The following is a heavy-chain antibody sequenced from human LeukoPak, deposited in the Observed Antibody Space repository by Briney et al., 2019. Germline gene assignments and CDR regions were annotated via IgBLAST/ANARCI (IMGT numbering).Heavy chain of an antibody. CDR3: ARRGLVAGIYDLVYGFDM. D-gene: IGHD3/OR15-3a*01. Sequence: ASVKVSCKAAGYSFTTLHISWVRQAPGQGPEWMGWVNPGTGNTGYAQKFQGRVTITQNNSVTTVYMELSSLTSEDTAVYYCARRGLVAGIYDLVYGFDMWGQGTMVTVSS. CDR2: VNPGTGNT. J-gene: IGHJ3*02. V-gene: IGHV1-8*03. CDR1: GYSFTTLH.